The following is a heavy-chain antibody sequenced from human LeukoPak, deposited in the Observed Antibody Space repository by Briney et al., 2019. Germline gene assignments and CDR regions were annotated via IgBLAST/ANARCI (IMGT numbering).Heavy chain of an antibody. D-gene: IGHD3-22*01. CDR1: GYTFTSYY. Sequence: GASVKVSCKASGYTFTSYYIHWVRQAPGQGLEWMGIINPSGGSTTYAQKFQGRVTITADESMSTVYMELSSLRSEDMAVYYCARHSGYHSTMYLDYWGQGTLVTVSS. CDR2: INPSGGST. V-gene: IGHV1-46*01. J-gene: IGHJ4*02. CDR3: ARHSGYHSTMYLDY.